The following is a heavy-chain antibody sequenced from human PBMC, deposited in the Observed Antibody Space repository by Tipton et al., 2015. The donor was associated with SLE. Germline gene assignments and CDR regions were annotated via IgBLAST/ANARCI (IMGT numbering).Heavy chain of an antibody. CDR3: ARERIEEYGGKENWIDP. Sequence: LRLSCAVYGGSFSGYYWSWLRQSPGKGLEWIGEINHSGSTNYNPSLKSRVTISVDRSNNQFSRNLSSVTAADTAVYYCARERIEEYGGKENWIDPWGQGTLVTVSS. CDR1: GGSFSGYY. J-gene: IGHJ5*02. D-gene: IGHD4/OR15-4a*01. CDR2: INHSGST. V-gene: IGHV4-34*01.